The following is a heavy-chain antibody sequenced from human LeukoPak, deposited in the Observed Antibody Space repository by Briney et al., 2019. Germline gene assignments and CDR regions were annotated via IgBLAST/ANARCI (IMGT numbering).Heavy chain of an antibody. V-gene: IGHV4-59*08. CDR2: MYYSGST. CDR3: ARHFTYYYDSSGYPRDAFDI. D-gene: IGHD3-22*01. Sequence: KPSETLSLTCTVSGGSISGYYWSWIRQSPGKGLVWSGYMYYSGSTNYNPSLKSRVTMSVDMSKNQFSLKLNSVTAADTALYYCARHFTYYYDSSGYPRDAFDIWGQGTMVTVSS. J-gene: IGHJ3*02. CDR1: GGSISGYY.